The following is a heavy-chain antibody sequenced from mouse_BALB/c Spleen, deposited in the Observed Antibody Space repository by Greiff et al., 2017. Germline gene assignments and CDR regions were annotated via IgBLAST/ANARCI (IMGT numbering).Heavy chain of an antibody. V-gene: IGHV1S56*01. CDR1: GYTFTSYY. J-gene: IGHJ4*01. Sequence: QVQLKESGPELVKPGASVRISCKASGYTFTSYYIHWVKQRPGQGLEWIGWIYPGNVNTKYNEKFKGKATLTADKSSSTAYMQLSSLTSEDSAVYFCARTPYYAMDYWGQGTSVTVSS. CDR3: ARTPYYAMDY. CDR2: IYPGNVNT.